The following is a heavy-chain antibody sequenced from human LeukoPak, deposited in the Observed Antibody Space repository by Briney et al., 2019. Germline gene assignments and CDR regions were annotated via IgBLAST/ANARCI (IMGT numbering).Heavy chain of an antibody. J-gene: IGHJ3*02. CDR1: GFTFSSYS. CDR3: ARDTEEMATWGAFDI. Sequence: GGSLRLSCAASGFTFSSYSMNWVRQAPGKGLEWVSYISSSSSTIYYADSVKGRFTISRDNSKNTLYLQMNSLRAEDTAVYYCARDTEEMATWGAFDIWGQGTMVTVSS. V-gene: IGHV3-48*01. CDR2: ISSSSSTI. D-gene: IGHD5-24*01.